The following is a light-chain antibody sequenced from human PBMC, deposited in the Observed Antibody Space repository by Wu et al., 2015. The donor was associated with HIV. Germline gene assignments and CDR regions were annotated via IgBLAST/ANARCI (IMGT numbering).Light chain of an antibody. CDR1: QSVSSY. V-gene: IGKV3-20*01. Sequence: EIVLTQSPGTLSLSPGERATLSCRASQSVSSYLAWYQQKPGQAPRLLIYDASNRATGIPARFSGSGSGTDFTLTISRLEPEDFAVYFCQLYGHSLLFGGGSKVEIK. CDR3: QLYGHSLL. J-gene: IGKJ4*01. CDR2: DAS.